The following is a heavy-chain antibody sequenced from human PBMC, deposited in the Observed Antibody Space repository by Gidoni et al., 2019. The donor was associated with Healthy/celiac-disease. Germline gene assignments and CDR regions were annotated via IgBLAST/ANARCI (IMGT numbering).Heavy chain of an antibody. V-gene: IGHV4-31*03. Sequence: QVPPQESGPGLVKPSPTLFPTCTFSGGLLSSGCYYWSWNRQHPGKGLEWIGYIYYRGSTYYNPTLRSRVTISVDTSKNQFSLKLSSVTAADTAVYYCARGDYAIWVGELLPGHFDYWGQGTLVTVSS. D-gene: IGHD3-10*01. CDR2: IYYRGST. CDR1: GGLLSSGCYY. J-gene: IGHJ4*02. CDR3: ARGDYAIWVGELLPGHFDY.